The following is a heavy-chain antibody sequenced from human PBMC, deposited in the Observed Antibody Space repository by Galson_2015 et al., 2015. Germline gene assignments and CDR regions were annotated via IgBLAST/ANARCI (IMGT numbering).Heavy chain of an antibody. J-gene: IGHJ4*02. V-gene: IGHV3-23*01. D-gene: IGHD1-26*01. Sequence: SLRLSCAASGFTFNIYAMNWVRQAPGKKLEWVSGISGSGGTTYYADSVKGRFTISRDNSKNTLYLQMNSLRADDTAVYYCAKDEGGTYSVRAFQYFDYWGQGTLVAVSS. CDR1: GFTFNIYA. CDR3: AKDEGGTYSVRAFQYFDY. CDR2: ISGSGGTT.